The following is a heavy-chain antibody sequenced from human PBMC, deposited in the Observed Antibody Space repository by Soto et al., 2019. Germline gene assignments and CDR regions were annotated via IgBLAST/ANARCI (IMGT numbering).Heavy chain of an antibody. D-gene: IGHD2-21*01. CDR3: AKRRGDGYFDY. V-gene: IGHV3-30-3*02. CDR1: GFTFNNSP. CDR2: ISADGNSR. Sequence: GGSLRLSCAASGFTFNNSPMNWAHQAPGKGLEWVAFISADGNSRYYADSVKGRFTISRDNSRNTLYLQMNSLRTDDTAVYYCAKRRGDGYFDYWGRGTLVTVSS. J-gene: IGHJ4*02.